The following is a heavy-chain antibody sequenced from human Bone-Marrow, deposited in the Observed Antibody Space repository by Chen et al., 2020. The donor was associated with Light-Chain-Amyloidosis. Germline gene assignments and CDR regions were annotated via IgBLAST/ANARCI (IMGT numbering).Heavy chain of an antibody. CDR3: AIDGRAMAVGY. CDR2: ISQDGSEK. D-gene: IGHD6-19*01. J-gene: IGHJ4*02. Sequence: EVQLVESGGGLVQPGGSLRLSCAASGFNFSSYWMKWVRQAPGKGLEWVAHISQDGSEKNYVDSVKGRFTISRDNGKNSHYLQMNSLRAEDTAVYYCAIDGRAMAVGYWGQGTLVIVSS. V-gene: IGHV3-7*01. CDR1: GFNFSSYW.